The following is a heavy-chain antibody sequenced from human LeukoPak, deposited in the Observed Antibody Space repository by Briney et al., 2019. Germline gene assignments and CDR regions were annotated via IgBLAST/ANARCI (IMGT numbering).Heavy chain of an antibody. Sequence: SETLSLTCTVSGGSISSSSYYWGWIRQPPGKGLEWIGSIYYSGNTYYNPSLKSRVTISVDTSKNQFSLKLSSVTAADTAVYYCARSDGYGLVGIWGQGTMVTVSS. J-gene: IGHJ3*02. V-gene: IGHV4-39*07. CDR1: GGSISSSSYY. CDR2: IYYSGNT. CDR3: ARSDGYGLVGI. D-gene: IGHD3-10*01.